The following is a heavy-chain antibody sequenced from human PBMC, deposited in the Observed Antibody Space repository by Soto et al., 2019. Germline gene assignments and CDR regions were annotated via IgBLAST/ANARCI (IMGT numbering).Heavy chain of an antibody. CDR3: ARGYCGGGGCYLRRDAIDV. J-gene: IGHJ3*01. D-gene: IGHD2-15*01. CDR1: GFTFSTYH. CDR2: INPSSSHI. V-gene: IGHV3-21*01. Sequence: EVQLVESGGGLVMPGGSLRLSCAASGFTFSTYHMNWVRQAPGKGLEWVSSINPSSSHIYYADSVRGRFTISRDNSKNSMDLQMNSLRTEDAAVCYCARGYCGGGGCYLRRDAIDVWGQGTMVTVSS.